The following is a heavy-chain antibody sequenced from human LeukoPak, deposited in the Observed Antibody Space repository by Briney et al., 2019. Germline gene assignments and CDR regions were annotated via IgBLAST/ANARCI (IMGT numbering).Heavy chain of an antibody. Sequence: GGSLRLSCAASGFTFSSYAISWVRQAPGKGLEWVSAISGSGGSTYYADSVKGRFTISRDNSKNTLYLQMNSLRAEDTAVYYCAKSTADYYGSGSYYNEGWFDPWGQGTLVTVSS. CDR3: AKSTADYYGSGSYYNEGWFDP. CDR1: GFTFSSYA. CDR2: ISGSGGST. J-gene: IGHJ5*02. V-gene: IGHV3-23*01. D-gene: IGHD3-10*01.